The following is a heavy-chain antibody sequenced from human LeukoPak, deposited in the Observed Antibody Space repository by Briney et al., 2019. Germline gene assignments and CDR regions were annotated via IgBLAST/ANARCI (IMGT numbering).Heavy chain of an antibody. CDR1: GFTFSSYA. J-gene: IGHJ4*02. D-gene: IGHD6-13*01. CDR2: ISGSGDST. V-gene: IGHV3-23*01. CDR3: AKGDTSSWFELDY. Sequence: GGSLRLSCAASGFTFSSYAMNWVRQAPGKGLEWVSTISGSGDSTYYADSVKGRFSISRDNSKNTLYLQMNSLRAEDTALYYCAKGDTSSWFELDYLGQGTLVTVSS.